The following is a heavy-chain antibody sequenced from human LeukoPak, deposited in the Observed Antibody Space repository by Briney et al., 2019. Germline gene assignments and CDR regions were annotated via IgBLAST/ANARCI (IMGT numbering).Heavy chain of an antibody. V-gene: IGHV4-34*01. J-gene: IGHJ5*02. CDR3: ARDSWVITVTHGPNWFDP. D-gene: IGHD4-17*01. CDR1: GGSFSGYY. CDR2: INHSGST. Sequence: SETLSLTCAVYGGSFSGYYWSWIRQPPGKGLEWIGEINHSGSTNYNPSLKSRVTISVDTSKNQFSLKLSSVTAADTAVYYCARDSWVITVTHGPNWFDPWGQGTLVTVSS.